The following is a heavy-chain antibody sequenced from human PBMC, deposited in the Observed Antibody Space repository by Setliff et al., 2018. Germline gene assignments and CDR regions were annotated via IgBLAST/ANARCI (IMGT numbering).Heavy chain of an antibody. Sequence: GGSLRLSCAASALTFSNYGIHWVRQAPGKGLEWVAFIWYDGSDKYYADSVKGRFTISRDNSRNTLYLQMSSLRGEDTAVYYCARAHPHDFGEYVDYWGQGTLVTVSS. CDR1: ALTFSNYG. J-gene: IGHJ4*02. V-gene: IGHV3-33*01. CDR3: ARAHPHDFGEYVDY. CDR2: IWYDGSDK. D-gene: IGHD3-10*01.